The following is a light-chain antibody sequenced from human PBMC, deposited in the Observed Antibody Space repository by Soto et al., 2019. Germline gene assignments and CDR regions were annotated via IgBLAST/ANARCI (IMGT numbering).Light chain of an antibody. V-gene: IGKV4-1*01. CDR2: DAS. CDR1: QSVLYSSNNKNY. Sequence: DIVMTQSPDSLAVSLGERATINCKSSQSVLYSSNNKNYLAWYQQKPGKAPKVLIYDASTLESGVPSRFGGSGSGTEFVLSINNLQPDDFGTYWCQHYGGLWTFGQGTKV. CDR3: QHYGGLWT. J-gene: IGKJ1*01.